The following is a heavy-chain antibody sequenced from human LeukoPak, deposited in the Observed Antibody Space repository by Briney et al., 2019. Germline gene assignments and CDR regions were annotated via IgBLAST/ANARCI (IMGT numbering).Heavy chain of an antibody. CDR3: ARDSSGWRIRFDP. CDR1: GGSISSYY. J-gene: IGHJ5*02. D-gene: IGHD6-19*01. V-gene: IGHV4-59*12. Sequence: SETLSLTCTVSGGSISSYYWSWIRQAPGKGLEWIGYIYYSGSTNYNPSLKSRVTISVDTSKNQFSLKLSSVTAADTAVYYCARDSSGWRIRFDPWGQGTLVTVSS. CDR2: IYYSGST.